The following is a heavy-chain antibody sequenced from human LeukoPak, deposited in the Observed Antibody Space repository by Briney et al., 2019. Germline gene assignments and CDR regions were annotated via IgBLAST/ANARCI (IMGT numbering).Heavy chain of an antibody. CDR3: AREAVTRNYFDY. CDR1: GLTVSSNY. Sequence: PGGSLRLSCAASGLTVSSNYMNWVRQAPGKGLEWASVIYSGGSTYYADSVKGRFTISRDNSKNTLFLQMNSLRAEDTAVYYCAREAVTRNYFDYWGQGTLVTVSS. V-gene: IGHV3-53*01. CDR2: IYSGGST. J-gene: IGHJ4*02. D-gene: IGHD4-17*01.